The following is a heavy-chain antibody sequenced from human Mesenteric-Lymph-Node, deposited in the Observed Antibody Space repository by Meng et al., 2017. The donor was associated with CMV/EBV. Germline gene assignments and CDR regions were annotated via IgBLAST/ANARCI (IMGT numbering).Heavy chain of an antibody. CDR2: IWYDGSNK. V-gene: IGHV3-33*06. J-gene: IGHJ4*02. CDR1: GFTFNTYG. Sequence: GGSLRLSCAASGFTFNTYGMHWVRQAPGKGLEWVAVIWYDGSNKYYADSVKGRFTISRDNSKSMVYLQMNGLRAEDTAVYYCAKDALRYFKSHFDYWGQGTLVTVSS. D-gene: IGHD3-9*01. CDR3: AKDALRYFKSHFDY.